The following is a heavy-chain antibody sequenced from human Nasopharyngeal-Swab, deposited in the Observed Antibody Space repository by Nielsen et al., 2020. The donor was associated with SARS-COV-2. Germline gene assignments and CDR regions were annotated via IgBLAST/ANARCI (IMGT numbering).Heavy chain of an antibody. CDR1: GFTFSSYA. CDR3: ARGGVDYSSSWYGLSYYFDY. CDR2: ISYDGSNK. J-gene: IGHJ4*02. V-gene: IGHV3-30-3*01. Sequence: GESLKISCAASGFTFSSYALHWVRQAPGKGLEWVAVISYDGSNKYYADSVKGRFTISRDNSKNTLYLQMNSLRAEGTAVYYCARGGVDYSSSWYGLSYYFDYWGQGTLVTVSS. D-gene: IGHD6-13*01.